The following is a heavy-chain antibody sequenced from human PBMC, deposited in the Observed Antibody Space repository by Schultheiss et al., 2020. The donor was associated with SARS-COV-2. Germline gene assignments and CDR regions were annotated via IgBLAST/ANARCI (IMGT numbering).Heavy chain of an antibody. D-gene: IGHD6-6*01. CDR1: GGSISSYY. CDR2: IYTSGST. J-gene: IGHJ3*02. V-gene: IGHV4-4*07. CDR3: AKDPIAARLVLAFDI. Sequence: GSLRLSCTVSGGSISSYYWGWIRQPAGKGLEWIGRIYTSGSTNYNPSLKSRVTISVDTSKNQFSLKLSSVTAADTAVYYCAKDPIAARLVLAFDIWGQGTTVTVSS.